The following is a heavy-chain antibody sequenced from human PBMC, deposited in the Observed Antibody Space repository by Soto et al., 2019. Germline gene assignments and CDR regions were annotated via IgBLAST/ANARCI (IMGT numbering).Heavy chain of an antibody. V-gene: IGHV3-23*01. Sequence: PGGSLRLSCAASGLTFSSFVISWVRQAPGKGLEWVSAISGSGGNTYYADSVKGRFTISRDNSKNTLYLQMNSLRADDTAVYYCAKYLSSVAATSEIDYWGQGALVTVSS. CDR1: GLTFSSFV. CDR3: AKYLSSVAATSEIDY. CDR2: ISGSGGNT. J-gene: IGHJ4*02. D-gene: IGHD6-19*01.